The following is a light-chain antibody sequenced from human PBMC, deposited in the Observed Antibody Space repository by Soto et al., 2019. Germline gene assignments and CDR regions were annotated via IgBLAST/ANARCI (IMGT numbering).Light chain of an antibody. V-gene: IGLV2-11*01. Sequence: QSALTQPRSVSGSPGQSVAIACTGTSSDVGGYNYVSWYQQHPGKAPKLMIYDVTKRPSGVPDRFSGSKSGNTASLTISGLQAEDEADYYCCLYAGGVDVFGTGTKVTVL. CDR2: DVT. CDR1: SSDVGGYNY. J-gene: IGLJ1*01. CDR3: CLYAGGVDV.